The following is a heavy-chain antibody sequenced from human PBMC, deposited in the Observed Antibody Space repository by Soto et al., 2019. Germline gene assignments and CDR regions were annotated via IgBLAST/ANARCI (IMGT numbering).Heavy chain of an antibody. D-gene: IGHD2-2*02. CDR3: AKCAGDTASSCYRGIDY. V-gene: IGHV3-23*01. CDR2: ISYSGSST. J-gene: IGHJ4*02. CDR1: GFTFSIYA. Sequence: GGSLRLSCAASGFTFSIYAMSWVRQAPGKGLEWVSGISYSGSSTYYADSVKGRFTTSRDNSKNTLYLQMNSLIGEDTAIYYCAKCAGDTASSCYRGIDYWGQGTLVTVSS.